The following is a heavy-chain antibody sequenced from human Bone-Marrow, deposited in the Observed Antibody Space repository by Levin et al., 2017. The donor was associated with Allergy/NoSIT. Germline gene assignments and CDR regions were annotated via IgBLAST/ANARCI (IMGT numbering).Heavy chain of an antibody. Sequence: PGGSLRLSCAASGFTFSSYSMNWVRQAPGKGLEWVSSISSSSSYIYYADSVKGRFTISRDNAKNSLYLQMNSLRAEDTAVYYCARKNQDYGGNHFDYWGQGTLVTVSS. CDR2: ISSSSSYI. D-gene: IGHD4-23*01. CDR1: GFTFSSYS. J-gene: IGHJ4*02. CDR3: ARKNQDYGGNHFDY. V-gene: IGHV3-21*01.